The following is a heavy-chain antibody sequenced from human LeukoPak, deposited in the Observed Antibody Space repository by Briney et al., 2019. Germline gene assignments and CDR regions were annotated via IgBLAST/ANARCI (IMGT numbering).Heavy chain of an antibody. J-gene: IGHJ6*02. V-gene: IGHV3-30*18. CDR1: GFTFSSYG. CDR3: AKGKQVGAKAYYYYGMDV. CDR2: ISYDGSNK. Sequence: GGSLRLSCAASGFTFSSYGMHWVRQAPGKGLEWVAVISYDGSNKYYADSVKGRFTISRDNSKNTLYLQMNSLRAEDTAVYYCAKGKQVGAKAYYYYGMDVWGQGTTVTVSS. D-gene: IGHD1-26*01.